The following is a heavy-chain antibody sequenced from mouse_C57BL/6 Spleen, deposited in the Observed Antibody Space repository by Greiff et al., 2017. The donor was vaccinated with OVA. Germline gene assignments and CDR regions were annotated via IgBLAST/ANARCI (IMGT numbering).Heavy chain of an antibody. J-gene: IGHJ1*03. CDR2: IDPSDSYT. CDR3: ARWDYGNFWYFDG. D-gene: IGHD2-1*01. CDR1: GYTFTSYW. V-gene: IGHV1-59*01. Sequence: QVQLQQPGAELVRPGTSVTLSCKASGYTFTSYWMHWVKQRPGQGLEWIGVIDPSDSYTTYNQKFKGTATLTVDTSSRTAYMQLSSLTSEDSAVYDCARWDYGNFWYFDGWGTGTTVTVAS.